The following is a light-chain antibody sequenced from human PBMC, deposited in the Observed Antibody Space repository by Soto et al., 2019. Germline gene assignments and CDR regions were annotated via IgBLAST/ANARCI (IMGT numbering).Light chain of an antibody. J-gene: IGKJ2*01. CDR1: QSVSSTY. Sequence: EIVLTQSPGTLSLSPGERATLSCRASQSVSSTYLTWYQQKSGQAPRLLICGASTRAPGVPDRFSGSGSGTDFTLTISRLEPEDFAVYYCQQYETFGQGTKLEIK. CDR2: GAS. CDR3: QQYET. V-gene: IGKV3-20*01.